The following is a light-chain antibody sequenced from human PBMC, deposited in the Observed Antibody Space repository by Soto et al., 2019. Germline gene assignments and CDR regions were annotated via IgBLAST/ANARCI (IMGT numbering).Light chain of an antibody. V-gene: IGKV3-20*01. J-gene: IGKJ5*01. Sequence: EIVLTQSPGTLSLSPGERATLSCMASQSVTSDYLAWYQQKPGQAPRLLISYAYNRATGIPDRFSGSGSGTDFTLTITPLEPEDFVVYFCQQYGSSPITFGQGTRLEIK. CDR3: QQYGSSPIT. CDR1: QSVTSDY. CDR2: YAY.